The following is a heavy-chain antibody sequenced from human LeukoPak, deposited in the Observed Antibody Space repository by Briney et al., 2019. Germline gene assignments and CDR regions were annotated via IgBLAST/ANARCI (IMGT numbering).Heavy chain of an antibody. CDR1: GFSFSDYP. V-gene: IGHV3-48*01. CDR2: ICRGGTPI. CDR3: VRDKPRCCGVKPAKIDDY. J-gene: IGHJ4*02. Sequence: GGSLRLSCAASGFSFSDYPMNGVREAPGKGLEWVSYICRGGTPIYYADSVRGRFTISRDNAKNSLYLQMHSLRAEDTAVYYCVRDKPRCCGVKPAKIDDYWGQGTLVTVSS. D-gene: IGHD2-15*01.